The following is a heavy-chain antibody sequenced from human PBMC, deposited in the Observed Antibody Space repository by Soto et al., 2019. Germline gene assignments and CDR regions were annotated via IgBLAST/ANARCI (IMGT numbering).Heavy chain of an antibody. CDR1: GFSLSTSGMC. D-gene: IGHD3-22*01. Sequence: ESGPTLVNPTQTLTLTCTFSGFSLSTSGMCVSWIRQPPGKALEWLALIDWDDDKYYSTSLKTRLTISKDTSKNQVVLTMTNMDPVDTATYYCARIRSPVYYYDRSQNWFDPWGQGTLVTVSS. V-gene: IGHV2-70*01. J-gene: IGHJ5*02. CDR2: IDWDDDK. CDR3: ARIRSPVYYYDRSQNWFDP.